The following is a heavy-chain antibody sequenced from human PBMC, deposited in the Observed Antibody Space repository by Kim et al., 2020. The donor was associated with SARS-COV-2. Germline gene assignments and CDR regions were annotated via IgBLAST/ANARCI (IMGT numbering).Heavy chain of an antibody. CDR2: VNNNNNP. V-gene: IGHV3-23*05. CDR1: GFTFSRRA. D-gene: IGHD6-19*01. Sequence: GGSLRLSCAASGFTFSRRAMSWVRQVPGKGLEWIASVNNNNNPYYADSVKGRFTVSRDITKDTLYLQMNSRRADDTALYYCAKDHPSSGWPTFDSWGQGTLVAVSS. CDR3: AKDHPSSGWPTFDS. J-gene: IGHJ4*02.